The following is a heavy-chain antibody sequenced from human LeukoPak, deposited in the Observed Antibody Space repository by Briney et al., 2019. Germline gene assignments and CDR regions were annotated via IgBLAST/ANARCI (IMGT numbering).Heavy chain of an antibody. CDR3: ARAHLSGYFDY. D-gene: IGHD3-10*01. V-gene: IGHV1-2*02. CDR1: GYTFTGYY. J-gene: IGHJ4*02. Sequence: ASVKVSCKASGYTFTGYYMHWVRQASGQGHEWMGWINPNSGGTNYAQKFQGRVTMTRDTSISTAYMELSRLRSDDTAVYYCARAHLSGYFDYWGQGTLVTVSS. CDR2: INPNSGGT.